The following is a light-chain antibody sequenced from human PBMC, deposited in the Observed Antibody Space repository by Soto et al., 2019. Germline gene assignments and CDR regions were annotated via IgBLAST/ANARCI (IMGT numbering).Light chain of an antibody. CDR2: GVS. J-gene: IGKJ1*01. CDR1: ESISSTY. CDR3: QQYGIFPWT. V-gene: IGKV3-20*01. Sequence: EIVRTQSPGTLSLSPGERATLSCRARESISSTYLAWHQQKPGQALRLLIYGVSNRAAGIPDRFSGSGSGTGFTLTISRLEPDDFAVYYCQQYGIFPWTFGQGNEVEFK.